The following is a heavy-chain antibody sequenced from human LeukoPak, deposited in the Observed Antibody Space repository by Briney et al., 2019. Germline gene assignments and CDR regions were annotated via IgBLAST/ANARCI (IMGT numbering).Heavy chain of an antibody. J-gene: IGHJ4*02. CDR1: GFTFSSYA. V-gene: IGHV3-23*01. CDR3: AKDSHVVVVAGFFDY. D-gene: IGHD2-15*01. Sequence: GGSLRLSXAASGFTFSSYAMSWVRQAPGKGLEWVSAISGSGGSTYYADSVKGRFTISRDNSKNTLYLQMNSLRAEDTAVYYCAKDSHVVVVAGFFDYWGQGTLVTVSS. CDR2: ISGSGGST.